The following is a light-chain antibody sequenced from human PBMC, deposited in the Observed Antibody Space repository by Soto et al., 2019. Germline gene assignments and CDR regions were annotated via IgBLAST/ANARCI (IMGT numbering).Light chain of an antibody. Sequence: DIQMTQSPSILPAFVGDSVTISCRASQSVSRWLAWYQQKPGKAPKLLIYKGSYLESGVPSRFSGSGSVTEFTLTISSLQPDDFATYYCQQYKTDFTFGPGTKV. CDR3: QQYKTDFT. J-gene: IGKJ3*01. CDR1: QSVSRW. CDR2: KGS. V-gene: IGKV1-5*03.